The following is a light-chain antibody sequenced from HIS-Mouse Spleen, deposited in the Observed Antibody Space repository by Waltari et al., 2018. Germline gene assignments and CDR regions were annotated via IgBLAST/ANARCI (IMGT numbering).Light chain of an antibody. Sequence: QSALTQPASVSGSPGQSITISCPGTSSDVGVYPYVSWYQQHPGKAPKLMSYDVSNRPSGVSNRFSGSKSGNTASLTISGLQAEDEADYYRSSYTSSSTVVFGGGTKLTVL. V-gene: IGLV2-14*03. J-gene: IGLJ2*01. CDR2: DVS. CDR3: SSYTSSSTVV. CDR1: SSDVGVYPY.